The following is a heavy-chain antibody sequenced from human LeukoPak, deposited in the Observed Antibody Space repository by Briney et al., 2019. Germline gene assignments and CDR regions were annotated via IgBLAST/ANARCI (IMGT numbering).Heavy chain of an antibody. D-gene: IGHD5-18*01. J-gene: IGHJ4*02. CDR2: VHFSGST. CDR3: ATVGGGFSYGYLDN. Sequence: PSETLSLTCTVSGGSISSYYWSWIRQPPGKGLEWIGYVHFSGSTYYRPSLKSRVTMSLDASNNQLSLRMTSVTAADTAVYYCATVGGGFSYGYLDNWGQGTLVTVSS. V-gene: IGHV4-59*01. CDR1: GGSISSYY.